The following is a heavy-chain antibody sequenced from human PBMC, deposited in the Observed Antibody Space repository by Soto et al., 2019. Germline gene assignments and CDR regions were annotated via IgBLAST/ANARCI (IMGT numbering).Heavy chain of an antibody. CDR1: GGTFMSYG. D-gene: IGHD6-19*01. CDR3: AREWGREAVAGTNWFDP. Sequence: QVQLVQSGAEVKKPGSSVKVSCKASGGTFMSYGVSWVRQAPGQGLEWIGGIVPIFDTTNYAQKFQGRVTMTEDESTSTAYMELSSLRAEDTATYYCAREWGREAVAGTNWFDPWGQGTLVTVSS. J-gene: IGHJ5*02. V-gene: IGHV1-69*12. CDR2: IVPIFDTT.